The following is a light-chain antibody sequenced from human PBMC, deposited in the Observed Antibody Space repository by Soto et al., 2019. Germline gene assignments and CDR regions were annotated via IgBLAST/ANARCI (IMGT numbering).Light chain of an antibody. CDR2: LEGSGTY. J-gene: IGLJ1*01. Sequence: QLVLAQSSSASASLGSSVKLTCTLSSGHSTYIIAWHQQQPGKAPRYLMNLEGSGTYNKGSGVPDRFSGSSSGADRYLTISILQFEDEADYYCETWDTNTRVFGTGTKLTVL. CDR3: ETWDTNTRV. CDR1: SGHSTYI. V-gene: IGLV4-60*02.